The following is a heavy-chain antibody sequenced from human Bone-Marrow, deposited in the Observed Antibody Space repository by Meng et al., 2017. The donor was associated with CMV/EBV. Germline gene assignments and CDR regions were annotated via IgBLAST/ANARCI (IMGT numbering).Heavy chain of an antibody. Sequence: QVQLQQWGAGLLKPPETLSLTCAVYGGSFSGYYWSWIHQPPGKGLEWIGEINHSGSTNYNPSLKSRVTISVDTSKNQFSLKLSSVTAADTAVYYCARTRYCSSTSCQGNFDYWGQGTLVTVSS. CDR3: ARTRYCSSTSCQGNFDY. CDR1: GGSFSGYY. D-gene: IGHD2-2*01. V-gene: IGHV4-34*01. J-gene: IGHJ4*02. CDR2: INHSGST.